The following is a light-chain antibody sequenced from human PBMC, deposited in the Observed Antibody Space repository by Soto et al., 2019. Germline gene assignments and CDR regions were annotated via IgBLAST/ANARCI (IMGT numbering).Light chain of an antibody. CDR3: STWDDSLNDVV. CDR2: NIG. J-gene: IGLJ2*01. Sequence: QSVLTQPPSAAGTPGQRVSISCSGTNSSIGRNPVMWYQQMPGTAPRLIIYNIGQRPSGVPDRFSGSQSGTSASLAISGLQSEDESDYFCSTWDDSLNDVVFGGGTKVTVL. V-gene: IGLV1-44*01. CDR1: NSSIGRNP.